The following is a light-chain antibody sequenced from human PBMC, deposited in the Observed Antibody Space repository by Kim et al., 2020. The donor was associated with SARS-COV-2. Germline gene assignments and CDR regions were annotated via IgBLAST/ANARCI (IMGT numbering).Light chain of an antibody. Sequence: PGESATLSCRASQSIDTYFAWYQRRPGQAPRLLVYDASNRATGVPDRFSGSGSGTDFTLTISSLEPEDFSTYSCQQRNSWPTAVTFGGGTKLDI. J-gene: IGKJ4*01. CDR2: DAS. CDR1: QSIDTY. CDR3: QQRNSWPTAVT. V-gene: IGKV3-11*01.